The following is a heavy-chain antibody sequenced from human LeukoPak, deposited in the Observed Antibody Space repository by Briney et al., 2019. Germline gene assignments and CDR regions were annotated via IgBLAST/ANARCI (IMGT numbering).Heavy chain of an antibody. D-gene: IGHD1-26*01. J-gene: IGHJ6*02. Sequence: PGGSLRLSCAASAFTFSNYGMHWVRQAPGMGLEWVAVISYDGSNKYYADSVKGRFTISRDNSKNTLYLQMNSLRAEDTAVYYCARDGGTGIVGASGGMDVWGQGTTVTVSS. V-gene: IGHV3-30*03. CDR1: AFTFSNYG. CDR3: ARDGGTGIVGASGGMDV. CDR2: ISYDGSNK.